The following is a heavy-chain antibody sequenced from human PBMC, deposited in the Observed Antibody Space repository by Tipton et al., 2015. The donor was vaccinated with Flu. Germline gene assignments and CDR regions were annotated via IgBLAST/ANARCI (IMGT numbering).Heavy chain of an antibody. D-gene: IGHD4-17*01. CDR2: FTTTGST. CDR1: GGSMRSYF. J-gene: IGHJ3*02. V-gene: IGHV4-4*07. CDR3: ARVWADHGNACDI. Sequence: TLSLTCTVSGGSMRSYFWSWIRQPAGKGLEWVGLFTTTGSTTYNPSLKSRVTMSVDTSKNQFSLRLNSVTAADTAVYYCARVWADHGNACDIWGRGTMVTVSS.